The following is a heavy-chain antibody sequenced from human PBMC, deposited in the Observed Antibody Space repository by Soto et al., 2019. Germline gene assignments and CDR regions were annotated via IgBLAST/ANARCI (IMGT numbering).Heavy chain of an antibody. Sequence: QMQLVQSGPEVNKPGSSVTVSCKASVGALSGYAITWVRQAPGQGLEWRGLIFPPFGARTYAQKFQGRIKISADTSTATVYLEQSILRSDDTGVYYCARVPSDGAGWYGDSWGQGTLRSVSS. CDR2: IFPPFGAR. V-gene: IGHV1-69*06. CDR3: ARVPSDGAGWYGDS. J-gene: IGHJ4*02. D-gene: IGHD6-19*01. CDR1: VGALSGYA.